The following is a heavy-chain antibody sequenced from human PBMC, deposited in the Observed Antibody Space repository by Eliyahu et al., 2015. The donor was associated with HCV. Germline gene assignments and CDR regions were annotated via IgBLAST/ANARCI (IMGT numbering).Heavy chain of an antibody. CDR2: ISWDGYIT. Sequence: EVQLVESGGTVVRPGGSVRLTCAASGFTFNSYTLHWVRLLPGKGLEWVSLISWDGYITHYADSVKGRFTVSRENTKNSIYLHMNSLRTEDTALYYCTREMFTSFSNYDLKFQPMDVWGQGTPVTVSS. CDR1: GFTFNSYT. CDR3: TREMFTSFSNYDLKFQPMDV. V-gene: IGHV3-43*01. D-gene: IGHD4-11*01. J-gene: IGHJ6*02.